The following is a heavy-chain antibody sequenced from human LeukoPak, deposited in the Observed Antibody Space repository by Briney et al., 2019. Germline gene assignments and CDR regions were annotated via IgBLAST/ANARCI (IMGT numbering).Heavy chain of an antibody. V-gene: IGHV4-59*01. Sequence: SETLSLTCTVSGGSISSYYWSWTRQPPGKGLEWIGYIYYSGSTNYNPSLKSRVTISVDTSKNQFSLKLSSVTAADTAVYYCARSVGGDSSGYPPSYWGQGTLVTVSS. D-gene: IGHD3-22*01. CDR3: ARSVGGDSSGYPPSY. CDR2: IYYSGST. J-gene: IGHJ4*02. CDR1: GGSISSYY.